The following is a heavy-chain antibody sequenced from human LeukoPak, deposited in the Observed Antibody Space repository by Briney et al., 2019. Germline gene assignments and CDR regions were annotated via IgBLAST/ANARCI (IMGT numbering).Heavy chain of an antibody. CDR1: GGSFSGYY. J-gene: IGHJ4*02. D-gene: IGHD3-16*02. V-gene: IGHV4-34*01. Sequence: PSETLSLTCAVYGGSFSGYYWSWIRQPPGKGLEWIGEINHSGSTNYNPSLKSRVTISVDTSKNQFSLKLSSVTAADTAVYYCASTRLGELSFDYWGQGTLVTVSS. CDR3: ASTRLGELSFDY. CDR2: INHSGST.